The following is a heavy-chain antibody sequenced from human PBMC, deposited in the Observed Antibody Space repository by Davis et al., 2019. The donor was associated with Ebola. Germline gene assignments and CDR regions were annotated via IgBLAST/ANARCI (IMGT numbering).Heavy chain of an antibody. CDR1: GGSFSGYY. J-gene: IGHJ2*01. V-gene: IGHV4-34*01. D-gene: IGHD2-21*02. Sequence: PSETLSLTCAVYGGSFSGYYWSWIRQPPGKGLEWIGEINHSGSTNYNPSLKSRVTISVDTSKNQFSLKLSSVTAADTAVYYCARAYCGGDCYSDWYFDLWGRGTLVTVSS. CDR3: ARAYCGGDCYSDWYFDL. CDR2: INHSGST.